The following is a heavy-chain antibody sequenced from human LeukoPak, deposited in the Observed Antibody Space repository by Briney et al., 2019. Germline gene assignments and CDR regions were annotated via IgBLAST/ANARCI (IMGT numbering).Heavy chain of an antibody. D-gene: IGHD3-3*01. CDR1: GGSISSYY. V-gene: IGHV4-59*01. CDR3: ARGSYDFWSGYYYYYYMDV. J-gene: IGHJ6*03. Sequence: SETLSLTCTVSGGSISSYYWSWIRQPPGKGLEWIGHIYYSGSTNYNPSLKSRVTISVDTSKNQFCLKLSTVTAADTAVYYCARGSYDFWSGYYYYYYMDVWGKGTTVSVSS. CDR2: IYYSGST.